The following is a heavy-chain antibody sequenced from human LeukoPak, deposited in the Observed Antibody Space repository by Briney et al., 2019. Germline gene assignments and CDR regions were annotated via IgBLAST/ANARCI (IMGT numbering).Heavy chain of an antibody. Sequence: SETLSLTCTVSGTSISAGYSWSWIRQPPGKGLQWIGYIYYSGSTYYNPSLKSRTTISVDTSKNQFSLRLSPVTAADTALYYCARSNGVSYFDYWGQGNLVTVSS. V-gene: IGHV4-30-4*07. CDR2: IYYSGST. CDR3: ARSNGVSYFDY. D-gene: IGHD2-8*01. CDR1: GTSISAGYS. J-gene: IGHJ4*02.